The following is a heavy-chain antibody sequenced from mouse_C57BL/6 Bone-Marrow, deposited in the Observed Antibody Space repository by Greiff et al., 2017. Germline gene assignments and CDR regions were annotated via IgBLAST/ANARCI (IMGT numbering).Heavy chain of an antibody. D-gene: IGHD2-1*01. V-gene: IGHV1-81*01. CDR3: ARDYGNYEFAY. Sequence: QVQLKESGAELARPGASVKLSCKASGYTFTSYGISWVKQRTGQGLEWIGEIYPRSGNTYYNEKIKGKATLTADKSSSTAYMELRSLTSEDSAVYFCARDYGNYEFAYWGQGTLVTVSA. CDR2: IYPRSGNT. J-gene: IGHJ3*01. CDR1: GYTFTSYG.